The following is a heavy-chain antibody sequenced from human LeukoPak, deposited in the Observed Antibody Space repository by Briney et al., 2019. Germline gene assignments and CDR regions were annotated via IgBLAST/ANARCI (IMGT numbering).Heavy chain of an antibody. Sequence: GGSLRLSCAASGFTFSSYSMNWVRQAPGKGLEWVSSISSSSSYIYYADSVKGRFTISRDNAKNSLYLQMNSLRAEDTAVYYCARLYYDSSGYYYVFYYYYYMDVWGKGTTVTVSS. CDR3: ARLYYDSSGYYYVFYYYYYMDV. J-gene: IGHJ6*03. CDR1: GFTFSSYS. V-gene: IGHV3-21*01. CDR2: ISSSSSYI. D-gene: IGHD3-22*01.